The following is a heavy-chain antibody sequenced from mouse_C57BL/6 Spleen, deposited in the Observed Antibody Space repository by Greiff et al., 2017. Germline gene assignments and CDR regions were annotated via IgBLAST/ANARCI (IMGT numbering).Heavy chain of an antibody. CDR1: GYTFTDYY. CDR2: IYPGSGNT. CDR3: ARDRDYYGSSYLYAMDY. J-gene: IGHJ4*01. Sequence: QVQLQQSGAELVRPGASVKLSCKASGYTFTDYYINWVKQRPGQGLEWIARIYPGSGNTYYNEKFKGKATLTAEKSSSTAYMQLSSLTSEDSAVYFCARDRDYYGSSYLYAMDYWGQGTSVTVSS. D-gene: IGHD1-1*01. V-gene: IGHV1-76*01.